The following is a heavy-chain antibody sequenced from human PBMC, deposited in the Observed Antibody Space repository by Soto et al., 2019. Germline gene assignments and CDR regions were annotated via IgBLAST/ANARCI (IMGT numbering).Heavy chain of an antibody. CDR3: AKDLYDILTGFDY. CDR2: ISWNSGSI. CDR1: GFTFDDYA. D-gene: IGHD3-9*01. J-gene: IGHJ4*02. V-gene: IGHV3-9*01. Sequence: EVQLVESGGGLVQPGRSLRLSCAASGFTFDDYAMHWVRQAPGKGLEWVSGISWNSGSIGYADSVKGRFTISRDNAKNSRYLQMNSLRAEDTALYYCAKDLYDILTGFDYLGQGTLVTVSS.